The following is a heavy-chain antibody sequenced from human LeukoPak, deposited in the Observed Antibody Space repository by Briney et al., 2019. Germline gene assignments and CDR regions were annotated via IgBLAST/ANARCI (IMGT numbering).Heavy chain of an antibody. CDR2: IKSKTDGGTT. D-gene: IGHD6-13*01. Sequence: PGGSLRLSCAASGFTFSNAYMNWVRQAPGKGLEWVGRIKSKTDGGTTDYAAPVKGRFTISRDDSKNTLYLQMNSLKTEDTAVYYCTTDLGSSSWPWYWGQGTLVTVSS. V-gene: IGHV3-15*07. CDR1: GFTFSNAY. J-gene: IGHJ4*02. CDR3: TTDLGSSSWPWY.